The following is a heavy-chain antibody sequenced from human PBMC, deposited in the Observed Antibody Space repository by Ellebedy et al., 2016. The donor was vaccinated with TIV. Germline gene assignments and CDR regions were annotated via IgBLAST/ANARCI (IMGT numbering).Heavy chain of an antibody. V-gene: IGHV3-7*01. CDR2: IRGDSEK. CDR3: ARRGSYGDYAVQINSWFDS. Sequence: PGGSLRLSCAAFGFSFRSYWMSWVRQAPGKGLEWVANIRGDSEKYYVDSVKGRFTISRDNGKNSLYLQMHSLRPEDTAVYYCARRGSYGDYAVQINSWFDSWGQGTLVTVSS. J-gene: IGHJ5*01. D-gene: IGHD4-17*01. CDR1: GFSFRSYW.